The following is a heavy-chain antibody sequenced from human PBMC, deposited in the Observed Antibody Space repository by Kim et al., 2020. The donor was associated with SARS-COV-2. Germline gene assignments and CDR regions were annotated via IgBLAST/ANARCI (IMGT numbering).Heavy chain of an antibody. D-gene: IGHD6-13*01. CDR2: IKSKTDGGTT. Sequence: GGSLRLSCAASGFTFSNAWMSWVRQAQGKGLEWVGRIKSKTDGGTTDYAAPEKGRFTIKRNDSKNTLFLQMNSRKTEDTAVYYCTAGKQGQQLVGYYFDSWGQGTPVTVSS. J-gene: IGHJ4*02. CDR3: TAGKQGQQLVGYYFDS. CDR1: GFTFSNAW. V-gene: IGHV3-15*01.